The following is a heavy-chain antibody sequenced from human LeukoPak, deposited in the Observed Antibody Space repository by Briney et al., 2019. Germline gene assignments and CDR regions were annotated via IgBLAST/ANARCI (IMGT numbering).Heavy chain of an antibody. CDR3: AGSMVRGVTGDFDY. V-gene: IGHV4-39*01. D-gene: IGHD3-10*01. CDR1: GDSISSSSYY. CDR2: IYYSGNT. Sequence: SETLSLTRTVSGDSISSSSYYWGWIRQPPGKGLEGIGSIYYSGNTYYSPSLQSRVTISVDRSKNQFSLNLTSVTAADTAVYYCAGSMVRGVTGDFDYWGQGTPVTVSS. J-gene: IGHJ4*02.